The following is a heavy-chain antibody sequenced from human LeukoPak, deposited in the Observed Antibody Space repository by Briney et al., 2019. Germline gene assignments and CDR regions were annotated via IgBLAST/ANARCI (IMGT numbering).Heavy chain of an antibody. J-gene: IGHJ6*03. CDR1: GFTVSSSY. CDR2: IYSGGTT. D-gene: IGHD6-13*01. V-gene: IGHV3-53*01. Sequence: GGSLRLSCAASGFTVSSSYMNWVRQAPGKGLEWVSVIYSGGTTYHADSVKGRFTTSRDNSKNTLYLQMNSLRAEGTAVYFCAREAYSVSWYYMDVWGKGTTVTVSS. CDR3: AREAYSVSWYYMDV.